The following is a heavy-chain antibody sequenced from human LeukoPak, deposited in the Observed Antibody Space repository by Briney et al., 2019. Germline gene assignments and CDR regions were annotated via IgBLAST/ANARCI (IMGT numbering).Heavy chain of an antibody. CDR2: INPSGGST. CDR1: GYTFTSYY. V-gene: IGHV1-46*01. D-gene: IGHD2-8*01. Sequence: ASVTVSCTASGYTFTSYYMHWVRQAPGQGLEWMGIINPSGGSTSYAQKFQGRVTMTRDTSTSTVYMELSSLRSEDTAVYYCARGYCANGVCHMVDYWGQGTLVTVSS. J-gene: IGHJ4*02. CDR3: ARGYCANGVCHMVDY.